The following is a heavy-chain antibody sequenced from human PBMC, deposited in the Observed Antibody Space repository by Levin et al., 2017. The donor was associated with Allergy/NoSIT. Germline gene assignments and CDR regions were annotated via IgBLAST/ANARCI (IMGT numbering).Heavy chain of an antibody. CDR2: INHSGST. Sequence: PSETLSLTCAVYGGSFSGYYWSWIRQPPGKGLEWIGEINHSGSTNYNPSLKSRVTISVDTSKNQFSLKLSSVTAADTAVYYCARGLAARTAHLDYWGQGTLVTVSS. CDR3: ARGLAARTAHLDY. J-gene: IGHJ4*02. V-gene: IGHV4-34*01. CDR1: GGSFSGYY. D-gene: IGHD6-6*01.